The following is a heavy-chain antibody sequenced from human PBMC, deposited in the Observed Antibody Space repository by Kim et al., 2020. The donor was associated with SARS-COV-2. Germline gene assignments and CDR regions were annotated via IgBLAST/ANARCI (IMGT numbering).Heavy chain of an antibody. CDR1: SGSFSGYY. D-gene: IGHD6-13*01. V-gene: IGHV4-34*01. CDR3: ARGQASSSWYSNWFDP. J-gene: IGHJ5*02. CDR2: INHSGNT. Sequence: SETLSLTCAVYSGSFSGYYWSWIRQPPGKGLEWIGEINHSGNTNYNPSLKSRVTISVDTSKNQFFLKLSSVTAADTAVYYCARGQASSSWYSNWFDPWGQGNLVTVSS.